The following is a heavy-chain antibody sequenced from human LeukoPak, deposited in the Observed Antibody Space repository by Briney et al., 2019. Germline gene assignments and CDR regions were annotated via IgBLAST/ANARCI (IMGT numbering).Heavy chain of an antibody. D-gene: IGHD3-3*01. CDR2: IKQDGSEK. V-gene: IGHV3-7*01. J-gene: IGHJ4*02. Sequence: GGSLRLSCAASGFTFSSYWMSWVRQAPGQGLEWVASIKQDGSEKYYVDSVKGRFTISRDNAKNSLYLQMNSLRAEDTAVYYCARHPGGSEYYDFWSGYSSTAFDYWGQGTLVTVSS. CDR1: GFTFSSYW. CDR3: ARHPGGSEYYDFWSGYSSTAFDY.